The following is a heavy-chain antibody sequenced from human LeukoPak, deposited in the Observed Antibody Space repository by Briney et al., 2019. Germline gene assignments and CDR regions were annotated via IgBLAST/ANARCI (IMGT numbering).Heavy chain of an antibody. V-gene: IGHV1-8*01. Sequence: GASVKVSCRASGYTFTSYDINWVRQATGQGLEWMGWMNPNSGNTGYAQKFQGRVTLTRNTSISTVYMELRSLRSDDTAVYYCARDTDSYYDFWSGIIDYWGQRTLVTVSS. D-gene: IGHD3-3*01. CDR2: MNPNSGNT. CDR1: GYTFTSYD. J-gene: IGHJ4*02. CDR3: ARDTDSYYDFWSGIIDY.